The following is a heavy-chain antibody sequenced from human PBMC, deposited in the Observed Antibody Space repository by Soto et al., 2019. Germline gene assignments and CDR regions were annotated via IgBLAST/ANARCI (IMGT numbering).Heavy chain of an antibody. CDR1: GFTFDDYA. J-gene: IGHJ4*02. V-gene: IGHV3-9*01. CDR3: AKDIAGGYSGYDSLTSFDS. D-gene: IGHD5-12*01. CDR2: ISWNSGSI. Sequence: EVQLVESGGGLVQPGRSLRLSCAASGFTFDDYAMHWVRQAPGKGLEWVSGISWNSGSIGYADSVKGRFTISRDNAKNSLYLQMNSLRAEDTALYYCAKDIAGGYSGYDSLTSFDSWGQGTLVTVSS.